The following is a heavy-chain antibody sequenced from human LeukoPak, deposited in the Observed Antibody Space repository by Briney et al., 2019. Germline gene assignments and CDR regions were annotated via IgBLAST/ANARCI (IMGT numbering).Heavy chain of an antibody. Sequence: PSETLSLTCTVSGGSINSYYWSWIRQPAGKGLEWIGRIYTSGSTNYNPSLKSRVTISVDKSKNQFSLKLSSVTAADTAVYYCAREVIVVVPAATGDAFDIWGQGTMVTVSS. J-gene: IGHJ3*02. V-gene: IGHV4-4*07. CDR3: AREVIVVVPAATGDAFDI. CDR2: IYTSGST. CDR1: GGSINSYY. D-gene: IGHD2-2*01.